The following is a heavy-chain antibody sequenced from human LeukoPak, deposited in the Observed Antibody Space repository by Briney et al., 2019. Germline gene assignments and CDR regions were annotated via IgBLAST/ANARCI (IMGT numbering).Heavy chain of an antibody. CDR1: GFTFDIYA. J-gene: IGHJ4*02. Sequence: GGSLRLSCAASGFTFDIYAMSWVRQAPGKGLEWVSCISGNGVSTDYAVPVKGRFTISRDNSKNTLYLQMNSLRAEDTAVYYCAKDQNSYGSGSSDYWGQGTLLTVSS. CDR2: ISGNGVST. D-gene: IGHD3-10*01. CDR3: AKDQNSYGSGSSDY. V-gene: IGHV3-23*01.